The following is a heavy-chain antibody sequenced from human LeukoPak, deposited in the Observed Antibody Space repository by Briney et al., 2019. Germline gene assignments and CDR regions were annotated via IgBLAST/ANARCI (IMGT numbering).Heavy chain of an antibody. V-gene: IGHV1-8*01. D-gene: IGHD5-18*01. CDR1: GYTFTSYD. CDR3: ARGNSYGSPYGMDV. CDR2: MNGNTRNT. J-gene: IGHJ6*02. Sequence: ASVKVSCKASGYTFTSYDINWVRQATGQGPEWMGWMNGNTRNTGYAQKFQGRVTMTRDTSISTAYMELSSLSSDDTAIYYCARGNSYGSPYGMDVWGQGTTVTVSS.